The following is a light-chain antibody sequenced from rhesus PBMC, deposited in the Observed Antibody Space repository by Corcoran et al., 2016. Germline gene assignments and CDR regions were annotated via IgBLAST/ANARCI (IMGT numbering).Light chain of an antibody. CDR2: YAS. CDR1: QGINNY. CDR3: QQYNNSPYS. J-gene: IGKJ2*01. V-gene: IGKV1-66*01. Sequence: DIQMTQSPSSLSASVGDRVTITCRASQGINNYISWYQQKPGKAPKPLIYYASRLETRVPSRFSGSRSGTDYTLTISSLQPEDIATYYCQQYNNSPYSFGQGTKVEIK.